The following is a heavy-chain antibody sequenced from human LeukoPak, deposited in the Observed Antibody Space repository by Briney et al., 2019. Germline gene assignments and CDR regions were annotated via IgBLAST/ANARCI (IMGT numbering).Heavy chain of an antibody. CDR2: IRSKAYGGTT. CDR1: GFTFGDYA. Sequence: GGSLRLSCTASGFTFGDYAMSWVRQAPGKGLEWVGFIRSKAYGGTTEYAASVKGRFTISRDDSKSIAYLQMNSLKTEDTAMYYCTRDHFKDFDYWGQGTLVTVSS. D-gene: IGHD2/OR15-2a*01. J-gene: IGHJ4*02. CDR3: TRDHFKDFDY. V-gene: IGHV3-49*04.